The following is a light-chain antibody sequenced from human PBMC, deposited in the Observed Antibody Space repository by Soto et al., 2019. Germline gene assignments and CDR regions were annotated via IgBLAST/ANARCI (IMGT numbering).Light chain of an antibody. J-gene: IGKJ2*01. V-gene: IGKV3-15*01. CDR1: QSISRN. CDR3: QQYHNWSTYP. CDR2: DVS. Sequence: EVVMTQSPGTLSVSPGERATLSCRATQSISRNLAWYQQKAGRAPRLLIYDVSTRATGVPARFSGGGSETEVALTNSSLQAEDFAVYYWQQYHNWSTYPFAQGTKLEIK.